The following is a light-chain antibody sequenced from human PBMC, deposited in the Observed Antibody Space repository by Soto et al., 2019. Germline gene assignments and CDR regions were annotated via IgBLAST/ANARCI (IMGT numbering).Light chain of an antibody. J-gene: IGKJ1*01. CDR2: DAS. CDR3: QQYNSYWT. CDR1: QSVSSTF. V-gene: IGKV1-5*01. Sequence: DIQMTQSPSSLSASVGDRFSITCRASQSVSSTFLNWYQQKPGKAPKLLIYDASSLESGVPSRFSGSGSGTEFTLTISSLQPDDFATYYCQQYNSYWTFGQGTKVDIK.